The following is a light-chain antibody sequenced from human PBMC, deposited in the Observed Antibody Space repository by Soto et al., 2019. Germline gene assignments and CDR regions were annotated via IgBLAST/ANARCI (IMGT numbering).Light chain of an antibody. V-gene: IGLV2-8*01. CDR3: SSYAGSNKSV. Sequence: QSALTQPPSASGSPGQSVTISCTGTSSDVGGYNYVSWYQQHPGKAPKLMIYEVSKRPSGVPDRFSGSKSGNTASLTVSGLQHEDEADSYCSSYAGSNKSVFGTGTKLTVL. J-gene: IGLJ1*01. CDR1: SSDVGGYNY. CDR2: EVS.